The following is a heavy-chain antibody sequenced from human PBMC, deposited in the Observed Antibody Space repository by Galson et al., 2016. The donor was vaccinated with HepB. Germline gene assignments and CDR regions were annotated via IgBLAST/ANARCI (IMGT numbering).Heavy chain of an antibody. CDR1: GASISRSSYY. V-gene: IGHV4-39*01. CDR2: IYYTGDT. Sequence: SETLSLTCTVSGASISRSSYYWGWIRQPPGKGLNWMGSIYYTGDTYYNPSLKSRVTISVDTSKNQFSLNLGSLTAADTAVYYCARHSEAAFDYWGQGILVTVSS. D-gene: IGHD6-25*01. CDR3: ARHSEAAFDY. J-gene: IGHJ4*02.